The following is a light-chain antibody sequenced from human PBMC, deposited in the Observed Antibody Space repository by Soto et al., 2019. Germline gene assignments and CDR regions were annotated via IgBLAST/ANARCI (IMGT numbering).Light chain of an antibody. CDR3: QQYGSSPLT. J-gene: IGKJ4*01. CDR1: QSVSSSY. V-gene: IGKV3-20*01. CDR2: GAS. Sequence: EIVLTQSPGTLSLSPGERATLSCRASQSVSSSYLAWYQQKPGQAPRLLISGASSRATGIPDGFSGSGSGTDFTLTISRLEPEDFAVYYCQQYGSSPLTFGGGTKVEIK.